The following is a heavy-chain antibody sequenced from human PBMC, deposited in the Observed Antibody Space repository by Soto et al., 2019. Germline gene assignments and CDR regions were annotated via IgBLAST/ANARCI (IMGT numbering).Heavy chain of an antibody. CDR2: IYYSGST. V-gene: IGHV4-30-4*01. J-gene: IGHJ5*02. Sequence: PSETLSLTCTVSGGSISSGDYYWSWIRQPPGKGLEWIGYIYYSGSTYYNPSLKSRFTISVDTSKNQFSLKLSSVPAADTAVYYCASLVVTAHNWFDPWGQGTLVTVS. D-gene: IGHD2-21*02. CDR3: ASLVVTAHNWFDP. CDR1: GGSISSGDYY.